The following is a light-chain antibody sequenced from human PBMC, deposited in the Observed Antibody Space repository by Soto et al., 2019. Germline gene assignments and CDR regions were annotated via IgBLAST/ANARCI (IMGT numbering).Light chain of an antibody. CDR2: GAS. V-gene: IGKV3-20*01. CDR3: QQYGGSPPDT. CDR1: QSVTTNY. J-gene: IGKJ4*01. Sequence: EIVLTQSPGTLSLSPGESATLSCRASQSVTTNYLAWYQQRPGQAPRLLIYGASSRATGIPGRFSGNGSGTDFPLTISRLEPEDFAVYYCQQYGGSPPDTFGGGTKVEI.